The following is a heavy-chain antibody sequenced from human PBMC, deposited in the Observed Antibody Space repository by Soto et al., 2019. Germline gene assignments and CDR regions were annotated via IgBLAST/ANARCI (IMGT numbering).Heavy chain of an antibody. V-gene: IGHV3-23*01. J-gene: IGHJ4*02. D-gene: IGHD3-10*01. CDR2: ISGSGGST. Sequence: GGSLSLSCAASGFTFISYAMSWVLQAPGKGLEWVSAISGSGGSTYYADSVKGRFTISRDNSKNPLYLQMNSLRAEDTAVYYCAKQATVRQPFDYWGQGTLVTVSS. CDR3: AKQATVRQPFDY. CDR1: GFTFISYA.